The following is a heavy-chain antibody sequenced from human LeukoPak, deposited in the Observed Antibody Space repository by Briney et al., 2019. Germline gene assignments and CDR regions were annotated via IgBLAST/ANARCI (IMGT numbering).Heavy chain of an antibody. Sequence: SGKVSCKASGGTVSSYAISWVRQAGGEGREWMGGIMPIFGTANYAQKFQGRVTIPADQSPRTPYMELSSLRSEDTAVYYCAREYRSSDGWFDPWGQGTLLTVSS. J-gene: IGHJ5*02. D-gene: IGHD6-6*01. V-gene: IGHV1-69*01. CDR3: AREYRSSDGWFDP. CDR2: IMPIFGTA. CDR1: GGTVSSYA.